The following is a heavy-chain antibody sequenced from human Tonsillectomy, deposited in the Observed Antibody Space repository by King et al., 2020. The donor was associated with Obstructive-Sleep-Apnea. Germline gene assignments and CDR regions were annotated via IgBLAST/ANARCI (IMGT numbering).Heavy chain of an antibody. CDR3: ARRGDGYNYYFDY. Sequence: DVQLVESGGALVQPGRSLRLSCAASGFTFDDYAMHWVRQAPGKGLEWVSGISWNSGSIGYEDSVKGRFTISRDNAKNSLYLQMSSLRAEDTALYYCARRGDGYNYYFDYWGQGTLVTVSS. D-gene: IGHD5-24*01. J-gene: IGHJ4*02. V-gene: IGHV3-9*01. CDR2: ISWNSGSI. CDR1: GFTFDDYA.